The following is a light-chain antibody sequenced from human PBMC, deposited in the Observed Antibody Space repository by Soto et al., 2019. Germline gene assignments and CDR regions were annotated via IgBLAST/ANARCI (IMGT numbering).Light chain of an antibody. CDR3: QQSYSTPRG. J-gene: IGKJ5*01. CDR1: QSISSY. Sequence: DIQMTQSPSSLAASLGDRVTITCRASQSISSYLNWYQQKPGKAPKLLIYAASSLQSGVPSRFSGSGSGTDFTLTISSLPPEDFATYYCQQSYSTPRGFGQGTRLEIK. CDR2: AAS. V-gene: IGKV1-39*01.